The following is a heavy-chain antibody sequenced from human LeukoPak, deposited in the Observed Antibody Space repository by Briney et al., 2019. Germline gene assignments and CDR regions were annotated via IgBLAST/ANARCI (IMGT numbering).Heavy chain of an antibody. V-gene: IGHV3-21*01. Sequence: GGSLRLSCAASGFTFSSYSMKWVRQAPGKGLEWVSSISSSSSYIHYADSVKGRFTISRDNAKNSLYLQMNSLRAEDTAVYYCARIFPSHYYDSSGYPDYWGQGTLVTVSS. D-gene: IGHD3-22*01. J-gene: IGHJ4*02. CDR1: GFTFSSYS. CDR3: ARIFPSHYYDSSGYPDY. CDR2: ISSSSSYI.